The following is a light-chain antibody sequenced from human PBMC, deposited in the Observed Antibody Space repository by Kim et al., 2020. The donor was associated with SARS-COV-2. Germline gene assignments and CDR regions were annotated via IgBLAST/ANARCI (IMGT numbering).Light chain of an antibody. CDR1: SSNIGSNY. J-gene: IGLJ3*02. CDR3: ATWDDSLSGPV. Sequence: GQRVTISCSGSSSNIGSNYVYWYQQLPGTAPKLLIYRNNQRPSGVPDRFSGSKSGTSASLAISGLRSEDEADYYCATWDDSLSGPVFGGGTKLSVL. V-gene: IGLV1-47*01. CDR2: RNN.